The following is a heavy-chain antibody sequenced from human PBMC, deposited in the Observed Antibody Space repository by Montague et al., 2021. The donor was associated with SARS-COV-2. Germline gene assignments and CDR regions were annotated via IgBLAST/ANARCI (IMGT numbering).Heavy chain of an antibody. V-gene: IGHV4-59*01. CDR2: IFYRGTT. CDR3: VRGATRTFDY. J-gene: IGHJ4*02. Sequence: SETLSLTCTVSGDSLTYFYWSWIRQSPGKGLEWIGNIFYRGTTNYNPSLKSRVTMSVDTSKNQFSLNLTSVTAADTAVYYCVRGATRTFDYWGQGTLVTVSP. CDR1: GDSLTYFY. D-gene: IGHD2-2*01.